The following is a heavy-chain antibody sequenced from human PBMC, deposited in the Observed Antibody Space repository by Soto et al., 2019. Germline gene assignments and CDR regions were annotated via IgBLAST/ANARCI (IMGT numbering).Heavy chain of an antibody. D-gene: IGHD1-26*01. Sequence: SETLSLTCTVSGGPISSSSSYWGWIRQPPGKGLEWIGSIYYSGNTYYNPSLKSRVTISADTSKNQFSLKLSSVTAADTAVYYCASPLVGPTTYYGMDVWGQGTTVSVSS. V-gene: IGHV4-39*01. J-gene: IGHJ6*02. CDR2: IYYSGNT. CDR3: ASPLVGPTTYYGMDV. CDR1: GGPISSSSSY.